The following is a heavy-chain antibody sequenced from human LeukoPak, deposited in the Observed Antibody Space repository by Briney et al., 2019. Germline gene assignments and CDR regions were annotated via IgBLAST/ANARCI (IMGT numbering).Heavy chain of an antibody. J-gene: IGHJ6*03. CDR1: GYTFTSYG. V-gene: IGHV1-18*01. Sequence: ASVKVSCKASGYTFTSYGISWVRQAPGQGLEWMGWIGAYNGNTNYAQKLQGRVTMTTDTSTSTAYMELRSLRSDDTAVYYCARSLRGGSYYYYYYYYMDVWGKGTTVTISS. D-gene: IGHD1-26*01. CDR2: IGAYNGNT. CDR3: ARSLRGGSYYYYYYYYMDV.